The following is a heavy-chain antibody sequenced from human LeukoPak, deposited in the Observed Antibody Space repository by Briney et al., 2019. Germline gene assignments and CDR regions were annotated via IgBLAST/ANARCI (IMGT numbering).Heavy chain of an antibody. CDR3: ARIVQITGTIPH. CDR2: IYHSGKT. CDR1: GFSISGGYC. Sequence: SETLSHTCSVSGFSISGGYCWGWIRQPPGKGLEWLGSIYHSGKTDYNPSLKSRVTISVDTAKNKFFLRLGSVTAADTAVYFCARIVQITGTIPHWGQGTLVTVSS. V-gene: IGHV4-38-2*02. J-gene: IGHJ4*02. D-gene: IGHD1-1*01.